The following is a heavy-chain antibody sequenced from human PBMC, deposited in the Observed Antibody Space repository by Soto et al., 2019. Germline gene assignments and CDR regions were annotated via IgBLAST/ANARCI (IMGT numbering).Heavy chain of an antibody. CDR3: ARDLLSGAFDI. CDR1: GFTFSSYS. J-gene: IGHJ3*02. Sequence: EVQLVESGGGLVQPGGSLRLSCAASGFTFSSYSMNWVRQAPGKGLEWVSSISRNSDYTYYSDSVKGRFIISRDNARTSVYLHMNSLRAEDTAVYYCARDLLSGAFDIWGQGTMVTVSS. CDR2: ISRNSDYT. V-gene: IGHV3-21*01.